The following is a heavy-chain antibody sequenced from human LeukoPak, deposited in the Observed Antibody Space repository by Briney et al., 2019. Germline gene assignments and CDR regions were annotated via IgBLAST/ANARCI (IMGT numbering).Heavy chain of an antibody. Sequence: SETLSLTCTVSAGSISSDSYYWGWIRQPPGKGLEWIGEINHSGSTNYNPSLKSRVTISVDTSKNQFSLKLSSVTAADTAVYYCARRRVRAWFDPWGQGTLVTVSS. CDR1: AGSISSDSYY. CDR3: ARRRVRAWFDP. D-gene: IGHD3-10*01. CDR2: INHSGST. V-gene: IGHV4-39*07. J-gene: IGHJ5*02.